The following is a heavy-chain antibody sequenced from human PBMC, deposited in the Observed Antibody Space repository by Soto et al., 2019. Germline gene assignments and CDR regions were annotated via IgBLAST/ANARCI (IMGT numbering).Heavy chain of an antibody. D-gene: IGHD2-2*01. J-gene: IGHJ6*04. CDR3: AREVYCTTANCWDDFHYYNIDV. CDR1: GLTFSRYW. V-gene: IGHV3-7*03. Sequence: GGSLRLSCAASGLTFSRYWMNWVRQAPGKGLEWVANINDDGTEKYYVDSVKGRFTISRDNAKNSLSLQIDSLTAEDTAVYYCAREVYCTTANCWDDFHYYNIDVWGKGPAVTVSS. CDR2: INDDGTEK.